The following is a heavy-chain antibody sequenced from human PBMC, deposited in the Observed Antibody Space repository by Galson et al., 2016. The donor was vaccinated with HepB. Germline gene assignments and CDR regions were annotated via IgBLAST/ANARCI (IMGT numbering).Heavy chain of an antibody. D-gene: IGHD3-10*01. CDR1: GGTLSSHG. CDR2: MIPMFGTV. Sequence: SGGTLSSHGITWVRQAPGQGLEWMGEMIPMFGTVTYEQKFQGRVTVAADESTNTVYMELSSLRSEDTAVYYCAGGDGSGIYMDVWGQGTTVAVSS. J-gene: IGHJ6*02. CDR3: AGGDGSGIYMDV. V-gene: IGHV1-69*01.